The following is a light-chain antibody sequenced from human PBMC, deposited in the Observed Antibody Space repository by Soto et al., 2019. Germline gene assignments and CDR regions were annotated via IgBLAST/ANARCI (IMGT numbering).Light chain of an antibody. CDR3: QQYGNSAIT. Sequence: IVMTQSPGTVSLFPGETVTLSCRASQSVSGYLDWFHQKPGQAPRLVLLRIFTRAIGVPARFSVSGSETEFTLTISSLQSEDFAVYYCQQYGNSAITFGQGTRLEIK. CDR2: RIF. V-gene: IGKV3-15*01. CDR1: QSVSGY. J-gene: IGKJ5*01.